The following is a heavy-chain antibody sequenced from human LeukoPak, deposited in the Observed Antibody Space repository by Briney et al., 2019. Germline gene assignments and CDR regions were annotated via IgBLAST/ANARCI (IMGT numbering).Heavy chain of an antibody. J-gene: IGHJ5*02. CDR2: IIPLFGTA. Sequence: SVKVSCKASGYTFTGYYMHWVRQAPGQGLEWMGGIIPLFGTANYAQTFQGRVTITADKSTSTAYMELSSLRSEDTAVYYCARDAIGGYDILTGYVPAPNWFDPWGQGTLVTVSS. V-gene: IGHV1-69*06. CDR1: GYTFTGYY. D-gene: IGHD3-9*01. CDR3: ARDAIGGYDILTGYVPAPNWFDP.